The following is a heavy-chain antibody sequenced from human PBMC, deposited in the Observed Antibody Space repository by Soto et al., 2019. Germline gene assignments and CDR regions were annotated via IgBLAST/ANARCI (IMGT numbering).Heavy chain of an antibody. V-gene: IGHV3-74*01. D-gene: IGHD1-26*01. Sequence: EVQLVESGGGLVQPGGSLRLSCAASGFTFSSYWMHWVRQAPGKGLVWVSRINSDGSSTSYADSVKGRSTISRDNAKNTVYLQMNRLRAEDTAVYYCARGGSLNWYFDLWGRGTLVTVSS. J-gene: IGHJ2*01. CDR3: ARGGSLNWYFDL. CDR1: GFTFSSYW. CDR2: INSDGSST.